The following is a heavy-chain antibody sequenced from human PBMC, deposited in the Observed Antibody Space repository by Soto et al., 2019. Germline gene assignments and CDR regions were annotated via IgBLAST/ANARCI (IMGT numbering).Heavy chain of an antibody. D-gene: IGHD5-12*01. CDR1: GYTFTSYG. V-gene: IGHV1-18*01. Sequence: ASVKVSCKASGYTFTSYGISWVRQAPGQGLEWTGWISAYNGNTNYAQKLQGRVTMTTDTSTSTAYMELRSLRSDDTAVYYCARASGYVSEEKFDPWGQGTLVTVYS. CDR2: ISAYNGNT. J-gene: IGHJ5*02. CDR3: ARASGYVSEEKFDP.